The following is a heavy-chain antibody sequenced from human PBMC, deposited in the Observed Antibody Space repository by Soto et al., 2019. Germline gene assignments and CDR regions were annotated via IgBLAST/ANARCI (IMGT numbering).Heavy chain of an antibody. CDR3: ARDPNDYGDPGAFDI. D-gene: IGHD4-17*01. V-gene: IGHV3-33*01. J-gene: IGHJ3*02. Sequence: QVQLVESGGGVVQPGRSLRLSCAASGFTFSSYGMHWVRQAPGKGLEWLAVIWYDGSNKYYADSVKGRFTISRDNSKNTLYLQMNSLRAEDTAVYYCARDPNDYGDPGAFDIWGQGTMVTVSS. CDR2: IWYDGSNK. CDR1: GFTFSSYG.